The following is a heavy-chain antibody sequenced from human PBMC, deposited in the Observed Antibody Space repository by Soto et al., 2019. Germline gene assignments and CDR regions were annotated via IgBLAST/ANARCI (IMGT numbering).Heavy chain of an antibody. D-gene: IGHD3-9*01. Sequence: SVKVSCKASGGTFSSYCVSWVRQAPGQGLEWMGGIIPIFGTANYAQKFQGRVTITADESTSTAYMELSSLRSEDTAVYYCARGDYDILTGYLPFDYWGQGTLVTVSS. CDR3: ARGDYDILTGYLPFDY. CDR2: IIPIFGTA. CDR1: GGTFSSYC. J-gene: IGHJ4*02. V-gene: IGHV1-69*13.